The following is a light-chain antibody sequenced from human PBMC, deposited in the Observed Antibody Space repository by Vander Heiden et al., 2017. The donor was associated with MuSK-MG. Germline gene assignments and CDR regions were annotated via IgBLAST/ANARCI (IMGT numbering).Light chain of an antibody. Sequence: QMTQRRPTLAASIGDREAITCPARQGIDKCVTWYQQKPGKAPRLLMYQASRLPSGVPSRFSGSGSGTQFTLTIYGLQPDDFATYYCQQYHSYPFSFGQGTNVEI. J-gene: IGKJ2*01. CDR3: QQYHSYPFS. V-gene: IGKV1-5*03. CDR2: QAS. CDR1: QGIDKC.